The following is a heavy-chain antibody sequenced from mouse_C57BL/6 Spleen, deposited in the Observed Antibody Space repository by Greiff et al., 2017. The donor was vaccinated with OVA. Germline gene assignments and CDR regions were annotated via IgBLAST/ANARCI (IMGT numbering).Heavy chain of an antibody. V-gene: IGHV5-6*01. J-gene: IGHJ1*03. D-gene: IGHD1-1*01. Sequence: EVQVVESGGDLVKPGGSLKLSCAASGFTFSSYGMSWVRQTPDKRLEWVATISSGGSYTYYPDSVKGRFTISRDNAKNTLYLQMSSLKSEDTAMYYCARRARITTAPLGFDVWGTGTTVTVSS. CDR1: GFTFSSYG. CDR2: ISSGGSYT. CDR3: ARRARITTAPLGFDV.